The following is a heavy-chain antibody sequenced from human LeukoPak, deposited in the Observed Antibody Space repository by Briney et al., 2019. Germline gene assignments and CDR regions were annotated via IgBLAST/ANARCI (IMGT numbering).Heavy chain of an antibody. Sequence: ASVKVSCKASGYTFTSYGLSWVRQAPGQGLEWMGWISAYNGNTNYAQKLQGRVTMTTDTSTSTAYMELRSLRSDDTDVYYFARDHFDYGDAYWGQGTLVTVSS. D-gene: IGHD4-17*01. CDR1: GYTFTSYG. CDR2: ISAYNGNT. CDR3: ARDHFDYGDAY. J-gene: IGHJ4*02. V-gene: IGHV1-18*01.